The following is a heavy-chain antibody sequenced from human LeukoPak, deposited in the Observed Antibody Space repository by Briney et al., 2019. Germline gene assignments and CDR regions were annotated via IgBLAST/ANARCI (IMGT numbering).Heavy chain of an antibody. J-gene: IGHJ4*02. Sequence: SETLSLTRTVSGGSISSYYWSWIRQPPGKGLEWIGYIYYSGSTNYNPSLKSRVTISVDTSKNQFSLKLSSVTAADTAVYYCARQATSGSYSHWGQGTLVTVSS. CDR2: IYYSGST. V-gene: IGHV4-59*01. D-gene: IGHD1-26*01. CDR3: ARQATSGSYSH. CDR1: GGSISSYY.